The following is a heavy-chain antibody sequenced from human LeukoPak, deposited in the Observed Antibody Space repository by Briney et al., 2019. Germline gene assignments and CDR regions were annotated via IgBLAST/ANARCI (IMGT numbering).Heavy chain of an antibody. Sequence: SVKVSCKASGGTFSSYAISWVRQAPGQGLEWMGGVIPMFATANYAPKSQDRVTITADESTSTAYMELRSLRSEDTAVYHCARGLHGDYGYFDYWGQGTLVTVSS. J-gene: IGHJ4*02. V-gene: IGHV1-69*13. CDR2: VIPMFATA. CDR3: ARGLHGDYGYFDY. D-gene: IGHD4-17*01. CDR1: GGTFSSYA.